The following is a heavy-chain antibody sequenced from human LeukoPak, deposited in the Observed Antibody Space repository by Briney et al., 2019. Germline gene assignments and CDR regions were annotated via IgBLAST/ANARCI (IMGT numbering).Heavy chain of an antibody. CDR1: GFTFSSYS. CDR3: ARDTVGAPYYFDY. CDR2: ISSSSSYI. J-gene: IGHJ4*02. D-gene: IGHD1-26*01. V-gene: IGHV3-21*01. Sequence: PGGSLRLSCAASGFTFSSYSMNWVRQAPGKGLEWVSSISSSSSYIYYADSVKGRFTISRDNAKNPLYLQMNSLRAEDTAVYYCARDTVGAPYYFDYWGQGTLVTVPS.